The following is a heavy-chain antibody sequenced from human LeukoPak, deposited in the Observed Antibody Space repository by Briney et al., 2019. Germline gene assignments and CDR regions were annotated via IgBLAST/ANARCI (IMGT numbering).Heavy chain of an antibody. V-gene: IGHV3-21*01. Sequence: GGSLRLSCAASGFTFSSYSMNWVRQAPGKGLEWVSSISSSSSYIYYADSVKGRFTISRDNAKNSLYLQMNSLRAEDTAVYYRARAPKGYYGSGSYYNVWGQGTLVTVSS. CDR2: ISSSSSYI. D-gene: IGHD3-10*01. CDR3: ARAPKGYYGSGSYYNV. CDR1: GFTFSSYS. J-gene: IGHJ4*02.